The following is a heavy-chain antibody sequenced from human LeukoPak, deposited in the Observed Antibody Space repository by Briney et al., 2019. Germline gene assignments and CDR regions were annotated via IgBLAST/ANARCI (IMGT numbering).Heavy chain of an antibody. CDR3: ARVRVGGYNFFDY. D-gene: IGHD5-24*01. CDR2: IYYSGST. Sequence: SETLSLTCAVYGGSFSGYYWSWIRQPPGKGLEWIGYIYYSGSTNYNPSLKSRVTISVDTSKNQFSLKLSSVTAADTAVYYCARVRVGGYNFFDYWGQGTLVTVSS. V-gene: IGHV4-59*01. CDR1: GGSFSGYY. J-gene: IGHJ4*02.